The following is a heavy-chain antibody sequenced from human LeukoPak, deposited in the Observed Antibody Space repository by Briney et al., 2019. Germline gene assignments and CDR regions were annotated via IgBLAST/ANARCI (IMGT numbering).Heavy chain of an antibody. CDR3: ARLELSLRGVLAAKDY. CDR2: IDPSDSYT. V-gene: IGHV5-10-1*01. Sequence: GESLKISCKGSGYSFTSYWISWVRQMPGKGLEWMGRIDPSDSYTNYSPSFQGHVTISADKSISTAYLQWSSLKASDTAMYYCARLELSLRGVLAAKDYWGQGTLVTVSS. J-gene: IGHJ4*02. CDR1: GYSFTSYW. D-gene: IGHD2-2*01.